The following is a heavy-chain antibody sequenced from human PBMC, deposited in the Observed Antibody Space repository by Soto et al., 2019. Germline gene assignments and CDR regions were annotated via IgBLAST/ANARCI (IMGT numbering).Heavy chain of an antibody. CDR3: ARGLYDSSGCLDY. CDR1: GFTFSSFG. D-gene: IGHD3-22*01. V-gene: IGHV3-33*01. CDR2: IWYDGSNE. Sequence: QVQLVESGGGVVQPGRSLRVSCAASGFTFSSFGMHWVRQAPGKGLEWVAVIWYDGSNEYYADSVKGRFTISRDNSKNTLYLHMNSLRAEDTAVYYCARGLYDSSGCLDYWVQGTLVTVSS. J-gene: IGHJ4*02.